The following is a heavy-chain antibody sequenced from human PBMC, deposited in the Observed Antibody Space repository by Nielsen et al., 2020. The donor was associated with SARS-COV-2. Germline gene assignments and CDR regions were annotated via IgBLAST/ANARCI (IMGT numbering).Heavy chain of an antibody. D-gene: IGHD2-2*01. CDR1: GFTFSSYW. Sequence: GESLKISCAASGFTFSSYWMHWVRQAPGKGLVWVSRINSDGSSTSYADSVKGRFTISRDNAKSTLYLQMNSLRVEDTAVYYCASRGCSSVSCHADYWGQGTLVTVSS. CDR3: ASRGCSSVSCHADY. J-gene: IGHJ4*02. V-gene: IGHV3-74*01. CDR2: INSDGSST.